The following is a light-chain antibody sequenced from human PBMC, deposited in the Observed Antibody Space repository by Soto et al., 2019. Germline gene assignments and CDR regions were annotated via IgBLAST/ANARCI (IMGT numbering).Light chain of an antibody. J-gene: IGKJ4*01. CDR3: QQRSNWPEFT. V-gene: IGKV3-11*01. CDR1: QSVSSY. Sequence: EIVLTQSPATLSLSPGERANLSCRASQSVSSYLAWYQQKPGQAPRLLIYDASNRATGIPARFSGSGSGTDFTLTISSLEPEDFAVYYCQQRSNWPEFTFRGGTKVEIK. CDR2: DAS.